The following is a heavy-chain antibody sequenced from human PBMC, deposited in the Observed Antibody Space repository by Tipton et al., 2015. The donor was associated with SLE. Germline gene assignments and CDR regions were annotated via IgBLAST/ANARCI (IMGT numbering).Heavy chain of an antibody. V-gene: IGHV4-61*09. CDR1: GGSISSGSYY. CDR3: ARSLLWSGGTGYYYMDV. J-gene: IGHJ6*03. Sequence: TLSLTCTVSGGSISSGSYYWSWIRQPAGKGLEWIGHIYTSGSTNYNPSLKSRVTISVDTSKNQFSLKLSSVTAADTAVYYCARSLLWSGGTGYYYMDVWGKGTTVTVS. CDR2: IYTSGST. D-gene: IGHD3-10*01.